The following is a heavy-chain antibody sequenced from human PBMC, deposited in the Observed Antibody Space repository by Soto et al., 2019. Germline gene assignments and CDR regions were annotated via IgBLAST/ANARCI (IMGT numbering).Heavy chain of an antibody. V-gene: IGHV4-34*01. CDR3: ARSGEAMWFGEENAQTQYSFDY. CDR1: GGSFSGYY. D-gene: IGHD3-10*01. CDR2: INHSGST. Sequence: QVQLQQWGAGLLKPSETLSLTCAVYGGSFSGYYWSWIRQPPGKGLELIGEINHSGSTNYNPSLKSRVTISVDTSKTQFSLKLSSVTAADTAVYYCARSGEAMWFGEENAQTQYSFDYWGQGTLVTVSS. J-gene: IGHJ4*02.